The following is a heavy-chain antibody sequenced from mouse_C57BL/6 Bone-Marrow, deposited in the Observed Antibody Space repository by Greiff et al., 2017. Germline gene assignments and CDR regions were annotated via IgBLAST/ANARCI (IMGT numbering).Heavy chain of an antibody. J-gene: IGHJ2*01. Sequence: QVQLQQSGPELARPGASVKLSCKASGYTFTSYGISWVKQRTGQGLEWIGEIYPRSGNTYYNEKFKGKATLTADKSSSTAYMELRSLTSEDSAVYFWARGRDFDYWGQGTTRTVSS. V-gene: IGHV1-81*01. CDR2: IYPRSGNT. CDR1: GYTFTSYG. CDR3: ARGRDFDY.